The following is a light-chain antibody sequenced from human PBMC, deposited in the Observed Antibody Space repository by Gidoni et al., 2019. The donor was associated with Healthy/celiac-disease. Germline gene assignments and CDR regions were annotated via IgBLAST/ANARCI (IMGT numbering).Light chain of an antibody. Sequence: ELVLTQSPGTLSLSPGERASLSCRASQSVSSSYLAWYKQKPGQAPRLLIYGASSRATGIPDRFSGSGSGTDFTLTISRLEPEDFAVYYCQQYGSSITFGQGTRLEIK. CDR2: GAS. V-gene: IGKV3-20*01. CDR1: QSVSSSY. J-gene: IGKJ5*01. CDR3: QQYGSSIT.